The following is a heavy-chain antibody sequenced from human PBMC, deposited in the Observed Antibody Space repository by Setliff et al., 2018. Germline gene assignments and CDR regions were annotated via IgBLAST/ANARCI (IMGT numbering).Heavy chain of an antibody. J-gene: IGHJ3*02. V-gene: IGHV1-46*03. CDR2: INPSGGLT. CDR1: GSTLTNYY. CDR3: ARDRYYNSWSGTSITAPHDAFDI. Sequence: SVKVSCKASGSTLTNYYMHWVRQAPGQGLEWMGIINPSGGLTRYAQKFQGRVTMTRDTSTSTVYMEVSSLRSEDTAVYYCARDRYYNSWSGTSITAPHDAFDIWGQGTMVTVSS. D-gene: IGHD3-3*01.